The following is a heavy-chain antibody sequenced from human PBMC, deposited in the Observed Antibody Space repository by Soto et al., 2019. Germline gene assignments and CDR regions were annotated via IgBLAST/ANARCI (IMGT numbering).Heavy chain of an antibody. Sequence: ASVKVSCKASGGTFSSYTISWVRQAPGQGLEWMGRIIPILGIANYAQKFQGRVTITADKSTSTAYMELSSLRSEDTAVYYCASARIVGATDDAFDIWGQGTMVTVS. CDR3: ASARIVGATDDAFDI. D-gene: IGHD1-26*01. J-gene: IGHJ3*02. CDR2: IIPILGIA. V-gene: IGHV1-69*02. CDR1: GGTFSSYT.